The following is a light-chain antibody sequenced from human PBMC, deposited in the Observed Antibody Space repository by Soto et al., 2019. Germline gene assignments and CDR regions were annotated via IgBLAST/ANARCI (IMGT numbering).Light chain of an antibody. J-gene: IGKJ1*01. CDR2: GAS. CDR1: QSVSSSY. V-gene: IGKV3-20*01. CDR3: QKYGSSPPFT. Sequence: EIVLTQSPGTLSLSPGERATLSCRASQSVSSSYLAWYQQKTGQAPRLLIYGASSRATGIPDRFGGSGSGTDFTLTISRLEPEDFAVYYCQKYGSSPPFTFGQGTKVDI.